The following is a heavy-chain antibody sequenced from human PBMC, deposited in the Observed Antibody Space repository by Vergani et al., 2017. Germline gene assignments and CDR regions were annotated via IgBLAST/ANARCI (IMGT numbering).Heavy chain of an antibody. D-gene: IGHD5-24*01. CDR1: GFSGFTFSDYA. J-gene: IGHJ5*02. CDR3: ARGRDMAQLDQ. CDR2: ISGSGGSA. V-gene: IGHV3-23*01. Sequence: EVQLLESGGGLVQPGGSLRLSCAVSGFSGFTFSDYAMSWVRQFPGRGLEWVSGISGSGGSAYYADSVKGRFTISRDSSKSTLYLQMNSLRAEDTAVYYCARGRDMAQLDQWGRGTLVTVSS.